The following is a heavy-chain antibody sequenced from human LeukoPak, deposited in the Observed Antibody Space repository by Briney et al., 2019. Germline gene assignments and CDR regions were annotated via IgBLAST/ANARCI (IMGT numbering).Heavy chain of an antibody. CDR2: IYYSGST. Sequence: SETLSLTCTVSGGSISSYYWSWIRQPPGKGLEWIGYIYYSGSTNYNPSLKSRVTISVDTSKNQFSLKLSSVTAADTAVYYCARTVRVTGPLYYYYYGMDVWGQGTTVTVSS. J-gene: IGHJ6*02. CDR1: GGSISSYY. V-gene: IGHV4-59*01. D-gene: IGHD1-20*01. CDR3: ARTVRVTGPLYYYYYGMDV.